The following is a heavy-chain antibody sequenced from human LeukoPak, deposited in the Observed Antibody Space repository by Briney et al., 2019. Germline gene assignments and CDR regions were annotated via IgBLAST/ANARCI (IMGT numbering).Heavy chain of an antibody. Sequence: RPSETLSLTCTVSGGSISSSSYYWGWIRQPPGKGLEWIGSIYYSGSTYYNPSLKSRVTISVDTSKNQFSLKLSSVTAADTAVYYCASTLPTGSFGFDYWGQGTLVTVSS. CDR1: GGSISSSSYY. V-gene: IGHV4-39*01. CDR2: IYYSGST. J-gene: IGHJ4*02. D-gene: IGHD3-10*01. CDR3: ASTLPTGSFGFDY.